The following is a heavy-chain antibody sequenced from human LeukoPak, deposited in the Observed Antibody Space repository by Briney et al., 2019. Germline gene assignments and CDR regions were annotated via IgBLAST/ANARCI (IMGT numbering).Heavy chain of an antibody. CDR1: GFTFTRYW. D-gene: IGHD6-6*01. CDR3: SNGIYSSSY. J-gene: IGHJ4*02. Sequence: GGSLRLSCATSGFTFTRYWMSWIRQAPGRGLEWVANIKQDGSQQYYLDSVEGRFTISRDNAKNSLYLQMNNLRAEDTAVYYCSNGIYSSSYWGQGTLVTVSS. V-gene: IGHV3-7*01. CDR2: IKQDGSQQ.